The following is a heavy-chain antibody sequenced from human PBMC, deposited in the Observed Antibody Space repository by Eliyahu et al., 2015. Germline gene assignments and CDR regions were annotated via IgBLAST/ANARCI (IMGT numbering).Heavy chain of an antibody. J-gene: IGHJ6*02. D-gene: IGHD2-2*01. CDR2: IYYSGST. CDR3: ARQLGYCSSTSCYAYYYGMDV. V-gene: IGHV4-59*01. Sequence: QVQLQESGPGLVKPSETLSLTCTVXGGSIXSYYXSXIRQPPGKGLEWIGYIYYSGSTNYNPSLKSRVTISVDTSKNQFSLKLSSVTAADTAVYYCARQLGYCSSTSCYAYYYGMDVWXQGTTVTVSS. CDR1: GGSIXSYY.